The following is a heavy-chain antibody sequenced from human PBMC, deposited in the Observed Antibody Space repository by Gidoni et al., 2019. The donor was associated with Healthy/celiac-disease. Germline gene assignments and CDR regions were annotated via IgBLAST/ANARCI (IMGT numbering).Heavy chain of an antibody. D-gene: IGHD5-12*01. CDR2: INHSGST. Sequence: WIGEINHSGSTNDNPSLKSRVTISFSTSKNQFSLKLSSVTAADTAVYYCARGVSLRSLLVTYYFDYWGQGTLVTVSS. CDR3: ARGVSLRSLLVTYYFDY. J-gene: IGHJ4*02. V-gene: IGHV4-34*01.